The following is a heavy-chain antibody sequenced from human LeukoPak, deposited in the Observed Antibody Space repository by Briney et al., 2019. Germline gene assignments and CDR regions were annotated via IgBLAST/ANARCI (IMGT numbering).Heavy chain of an antibody. V-gene: IGHV4-34*01. CDR3: ARGQIVVGHFDY. D-gene: IGHD2-15*01. Sequence: PSETLCLICAVSGGAFSGYYWNWIRQSPGKGLEWIGEINHSGSTNYNPSLKSRVTISVDKSKNHFSLRLNSVTAADTAVYYCARGQIVVGHFDYWGQGTLVTVSS. CDR2: INHSGST. CDR1: GGAFSGYY. J-gene: IGHJ4*02.